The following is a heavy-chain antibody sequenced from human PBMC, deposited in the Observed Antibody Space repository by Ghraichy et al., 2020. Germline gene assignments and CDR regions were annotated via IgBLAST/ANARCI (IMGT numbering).Heavy chain of an antibody. CDR3: ARQPSEREYDFWSGYWWSWFDP. V-gene: IGHV4-39*01. Sequence: SETLSLTCTVSGGSISRTTYFWGWIRQPPGKGLEWIGSIYNSGSTYSNPSLKSRVTISVDTSKNQFSLKLNSVTAADTAVYYCARQPSEREYDFWSGYWWSWFDPWGQGTLVTVSS. CDR1: GGSISRTTYF. CDR2: IYNSGST. D-gene: IGHD3-3*01. J-gene: IGHJ5*02.